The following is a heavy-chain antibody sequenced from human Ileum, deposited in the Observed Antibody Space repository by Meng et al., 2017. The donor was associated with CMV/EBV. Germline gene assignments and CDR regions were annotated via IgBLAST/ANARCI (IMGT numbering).Heavy chain of an antibody. CDR1: CGSVTSYL. J-gene: IGHJ5*02. D-gene: IGHD3-10*01. V-gene: IGHV4-4*07. CDR3: ARAAARGVPGDL. CDR2: IHTTGTA. Sequence: QLHEVDTSRAQPSESLSASCNVICGSVTSYLRTWLRQAVGKGREWIGRIHTTGTAHDNQSLGSRVSMSLDKSKNKFLRKLTSVTAADTAVSYCARAAARGVPGDLWGQGTLVTVSS.